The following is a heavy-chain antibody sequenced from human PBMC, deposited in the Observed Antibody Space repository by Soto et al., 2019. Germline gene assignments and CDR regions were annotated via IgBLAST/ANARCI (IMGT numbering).Heavy chain of an antibody. V-gene: IGHV4-59*01. CDR1: AVSISSYY. CDR2: IYYSGST. CDR3: ARFSSSWYRSIDY. J-gene: IGHJ4*02. D-gene: IGHD6-13*01. Sequence: SETLSLTCPVSAVSISSYYWIWIRQPPGKGLEWIGYIYYSGSTNYNPSLKSRVTISVDTSKNQFSLKLSSVTAADTAVYYCARFSSSWYRSIDYWGQGTLVTVSS.